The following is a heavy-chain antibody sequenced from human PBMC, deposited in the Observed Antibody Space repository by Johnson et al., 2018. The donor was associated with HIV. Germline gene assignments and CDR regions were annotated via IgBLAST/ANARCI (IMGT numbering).Heavy chain of an antibody. V-gene: IGHV3-11*04. D-gene: IGHD3-3*02. CDR2: ISHSGDTI. CDR1: GFMFSDYY. CDR3: ATDSVFATARSDHDAFDT. Sequence: QVQLVESGGGVVQPGRSLRLSCAASGFMFSDYYMSWIRQAPGKGLEWVSYISHSGDTIYYADSVKGRFTISSDNAKNSLFLQMNSLRGEDTGVYYCATDSVFATARSDHDAFDTWGQGTMVTVSS. J-gene: IGHJ3*02.